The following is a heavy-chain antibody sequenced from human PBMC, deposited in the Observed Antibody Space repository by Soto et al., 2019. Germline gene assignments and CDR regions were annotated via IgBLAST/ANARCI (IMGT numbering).Heavy chain of an antibody. Sequence: GGSLRLSCAASGFTFISYAMSWVRQAPGKGLEWVSAISGSGGSTYYADSVKGRFTISRDNSKNTLYLQMNSLRAEDTAVYYCAKGPRITMIVVVPHGMDVWGQGTTVTVSS. J-gene: IGHJ6*02. V-gene: IGHV3-23*01. CDR3: AKGPRITMIVVVPHGMDV. D-gene: IGHD3-22*01. CDR2: ISGSGGST. CDR1: GFTFISYA.